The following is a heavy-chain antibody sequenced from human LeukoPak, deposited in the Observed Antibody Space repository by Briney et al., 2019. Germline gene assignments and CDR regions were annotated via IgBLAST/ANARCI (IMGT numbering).Heavy chain of an antibody. J-gene: IGHJ5*02. CDR3: AREKGGYSYGPRWFDP. CDR1: GGSISSSSYY. Sequence: SETLSLTCTVSGGSISSSSYYWGWIRQPPGKGLEWIGSIYYSGSTYYNPSLKSRVTISVDTSKNQFSLKLSSVTAADTAVYYCAREKGGYSYGPRWFDPWGQGTLVAVSS. D-gene: IGHD5-18*01. V-gene: IGHV4-39*07. CDR2: IYYSGST.